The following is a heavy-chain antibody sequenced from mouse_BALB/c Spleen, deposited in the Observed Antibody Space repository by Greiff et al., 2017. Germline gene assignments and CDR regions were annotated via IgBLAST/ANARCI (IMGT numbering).Heavy chain of an antibody. J-gene: IGHJ4*01. V-gene: IGHV14-1*02. Sequence: EVKLMESGAELVRPGALVKLSCKASGFNIKDYYMHWVKQRPEQGLEWIGWIDPENGNTIYDPKFQGKASITADTSSNTAYLQLSSLTSEDTAVYYCARHYYGSSYAMDYWGQGTSVTVSS. CDR1: GFNIKDYY. CDR3: ARHYYGSSYAMDY. CDR2: IDPENGNT. D-gene: IGHD1-1*01.